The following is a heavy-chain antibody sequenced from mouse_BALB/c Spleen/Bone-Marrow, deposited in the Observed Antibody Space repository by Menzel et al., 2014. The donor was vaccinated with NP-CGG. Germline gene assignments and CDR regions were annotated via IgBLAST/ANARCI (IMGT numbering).Heavy chain of an antibody. D-gene: IGHD2-2*01. CDR1: GFDFSRYW. Sequence: EVMLVESGGGLVQPGGSLKLSCAASGFDFSRYWMTWVRQAPGKGLEWIGEINPDSSTINYTPSLKDKFIISRDNAKNALFLQMSKVRSEDTALYYCARPGYYGYLDVWGAGTTVTVSS. CDR2: INPDSSTI. CDR3: ARPGYYGYLDV. V-gene: IGHV4-1*02. J-gene: IGHJ1*01.